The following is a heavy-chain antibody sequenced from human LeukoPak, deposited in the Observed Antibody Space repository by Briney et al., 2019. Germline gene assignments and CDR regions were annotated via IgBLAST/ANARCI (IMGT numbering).Heavy chain of an antibody. D-gene: IGHD6-19*01. Sequence: SETLSLTCTVSGGSISSYYWSWIRQPPGKGLEWIGYIYYSESTNYNPSLKSRVTISVDTSKNQFSLKLSSVTAADTAVYYCARGTGHSSGGYGYWGQGTLVTVSS. CDR1: GGSISSYY. J-gene: IGHJ4*02. CDR3: ARGTGHSSGGYGY. V-gene: IGHV4-59*01. CDR2: IYYSEST.